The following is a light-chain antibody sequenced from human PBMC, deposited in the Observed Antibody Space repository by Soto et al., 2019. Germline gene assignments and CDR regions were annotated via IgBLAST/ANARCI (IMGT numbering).Light chain of an antibody. Sequence: QSALTQPASVSGSPGQSITISCTGTGSDVGGYNYVSWYQQHPGKAPKLLIYEVSNRPSGVSNRFSGSKSGNTASLTISGLQAEDEADYYCSSYTSSSILVFGGGTKVTVL. CDR2: EVS. CDR3: SSYTSSSILV. CDR1: GSDVGGYNY. J-gene: IGLJ2*01. V-gene: IGLV2-14*01.